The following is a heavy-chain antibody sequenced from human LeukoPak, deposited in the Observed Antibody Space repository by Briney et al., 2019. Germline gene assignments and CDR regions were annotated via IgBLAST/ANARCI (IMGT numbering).Heavy chain of an antibody. J-gene: IGHJ6*03. CDR3: ARDSLLWFGELPEDYYYYYMDV. V-gene: IGHV3-21*01. D-gene: IGHD3-10*01. CDR2: ISSSRSYI. CDR1: GFTFSNYS. Sequence: PGGSLRLSCAASGFTFSNYSMSWVRQAPGKGLEWVSSISSSRSYIFYADSVKGRFTISRDNSKNTLYLQMNSLRAEDTAVYYCARDSLLWFGELPEDYYYYYMDVWGKGTTVTVSS.